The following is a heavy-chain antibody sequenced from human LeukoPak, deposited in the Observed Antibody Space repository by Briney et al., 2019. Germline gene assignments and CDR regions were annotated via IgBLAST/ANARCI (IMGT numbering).Heavy chain of an antibody. D-gene: IGHD2-2*01. Sequence: GASVKVSCKASGYTFTSYYMHWVRQAPGQGLEWMGIINPSGGSTSYAQKFQGRVTMTRDMSTSTVYMELSSLRSEDTAVYYCARCAADSTGSFCYFDYWGQGTLVTVFS. CDR1: GYTFTSYY. J-gene: IGHJ4*02. V-gene: IGHV1-46*01. CDR3: ARCAADSTGSFCYFDY. CDR2: INPSGGST.